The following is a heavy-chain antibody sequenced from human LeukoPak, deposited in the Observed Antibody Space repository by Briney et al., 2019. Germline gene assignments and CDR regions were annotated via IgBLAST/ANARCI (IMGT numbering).Heavy chain of an antibody. Sequence: GGSLRLSCAASGFTFSSYAMSWVRQAPGKGLEWVSAISGSGGSTYYADSVKSRFIISRDNSKNTLFLQMNSLRPEDTAVYYCAKDWSGDYNWSDPWGQGTLVIVSS. CDR1: GFTFSSYA. CDR2: ISGSGGST. J-gene: IGHJ5*02. V-gene: IGHV3-23*01. CDR3: AKDWSGDYNWSDP. D-gene: IGHD3-3*01.